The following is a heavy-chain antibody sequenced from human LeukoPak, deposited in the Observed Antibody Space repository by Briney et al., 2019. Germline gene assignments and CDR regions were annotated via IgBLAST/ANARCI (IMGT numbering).Heavy chain of an antibody. CDR3: ALGHDY. D-gene: IGHD1-26*01. J-gene: IGHJ4*02. CDR2: IYSGGST. V-gene: IGHV3-53*01. Sequence: GGSLRLSCAASGFTFSSYSMNWVRQAPGKGLEWVSVIYSGGSTYYADSVKGRFTISRDNSKNTLYLQMNSLRAEDTAVYYCALGHDYWGQGTLVTVSS. CDR1: GFTFSSYS.